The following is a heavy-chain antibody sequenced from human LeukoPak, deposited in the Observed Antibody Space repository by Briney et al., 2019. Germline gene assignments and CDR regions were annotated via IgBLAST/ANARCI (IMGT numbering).Heavy chain of an antibody. V-gene: IGHV1-46*01. CDR3: ARDYSGQWEHLTGWWIDP. J-gene: IGHJ5*02. CDR2: INPSGDFR. CDR1: GYTFGTHW. Sequence: GASVKVSCKPSGYTFGTHWMHWVRQAPGQGLEWMAIINPSGDFRSYAQKFQGRVTVTRDMSTRTVYMELSDLRPEDTALYYCARDYSGQWEHLTGWWIDPWGQGTLVIVSS. D-gene: IGHD7-27*01.